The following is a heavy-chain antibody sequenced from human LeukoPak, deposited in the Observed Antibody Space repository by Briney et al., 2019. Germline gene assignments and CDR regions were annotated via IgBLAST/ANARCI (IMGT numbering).Heavy chain of an antibody. CDR2: ISGSGSGGST. CDR1: GFTFSSYE. D-gene: IGHD5-24*01. J-gene: IGHJ4*02. CDR3: AKSGYNRFDY. Sequence: GGSLRLSCAASGFTFSSYEMNWVRQAPGKGLEWVSNISGSGSGGSTYYADSVKGRFTISRDNSKNTLYLQMNSLRAEDTAVYYCAKSGYNRFDYWGQGTLVTVSS. V-gene: IGHV3-23*01.